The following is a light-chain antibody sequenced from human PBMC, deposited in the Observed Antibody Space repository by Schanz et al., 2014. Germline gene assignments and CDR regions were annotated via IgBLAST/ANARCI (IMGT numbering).Light chain of an antibody. CDR3: CSYAGSRWV. Sequence: QSALTQPASVSGSPGQSITISCTGTSSDVGSYNLVSWYQQHPGKAPKLMIYEGSKRPSGVSNRFSGSQSGNTASLTISGLQAEDESDYYCCSYAGSRWVFGGGTKLTVL. CDR1: SSDVGSYNL. CDR2: EGS. J-gene: IGLJ3*02. V-gene: IGLV2-23*01.